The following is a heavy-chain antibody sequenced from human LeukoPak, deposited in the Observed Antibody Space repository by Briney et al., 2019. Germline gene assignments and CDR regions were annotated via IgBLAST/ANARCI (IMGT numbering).Heavy chain of an antibody. V-gene: IGHV1-18*04. Sequence: ASVKVSRKASGYTFTSYGISWVRQAPGQGLEWMGWISAYNGNTNYAQKLQGRVTMTTDTSTSTAYMELRSLRSDDTAVYYCARDRFRYCSGGSCYHFDYWGQGTLVTVSS. CDR2: ISAYNGNT. CDR3: ARDRFRYCSGGSCYHFDY. J-gene: IGHJ4*02. CDR1: GYTFTSYG. D-gene: IGHD2-15*01.